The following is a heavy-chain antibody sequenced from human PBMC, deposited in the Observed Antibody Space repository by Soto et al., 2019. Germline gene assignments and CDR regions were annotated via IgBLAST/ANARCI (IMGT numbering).Heavy chain of an antibody. Sequence: GGSLRLSCAASGFPFTNAWMSWVRQAPGKGLEWVGRIKSNTDGGTTDYAAPVKGRFTISRDDSKNTLYLQTNRLNSEDTGVYYCTTDLRWELVYSRDCWGMGTLVTVSS. CDR3: TTDLRWELVYSRDC. J-gene: IGHJ4*02. D-gene: IGHD1-26*01. CDR2: IKSNTDGGTT. V-gene: IGHV3-15*07. CDR1: GFPFTNAW.